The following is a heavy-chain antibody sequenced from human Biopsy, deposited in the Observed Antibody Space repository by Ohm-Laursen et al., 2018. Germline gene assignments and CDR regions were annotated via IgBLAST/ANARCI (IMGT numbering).Heavy chain of an antibody. D-gene: IGHD2-15*01. J-gene: IGHJ6*02. CDR3: ARPMSRVVAYGMDV. CDR2: IGGSGGGT. Sequence: SLRLSCAASGFTFSSYGMHWVRQAPGKGLEWVSAIGGSGGGTYYADSVKGRFTISRDDSKNTAYLQMNSLRVEDRAVYYCARPMSRVVAYGMDVWGQGTTVTVSS. V-gene: IGHV3-23*01. CDR1: GFTFSSYG.